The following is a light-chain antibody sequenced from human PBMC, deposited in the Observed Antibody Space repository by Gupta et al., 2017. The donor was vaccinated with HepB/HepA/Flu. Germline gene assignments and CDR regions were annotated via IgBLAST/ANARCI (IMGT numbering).Light chain of an antibody. J-gene: IGLJ2*01. CDR2: ADS. CDR1: NIGDKS. CDR3: QVWDSNNDHVV. Sequence: SYVLTQPPSVSVAPGNTARITCGGDNIGDKSVHWYQQKPGQAPVLVLYADSDRPSGIPERFSGSNSGNTATVTISRVEVGDEADYYCQVWDSNNDHVVFGGGTKLTVL. V-gene: IGLV3-21*03.